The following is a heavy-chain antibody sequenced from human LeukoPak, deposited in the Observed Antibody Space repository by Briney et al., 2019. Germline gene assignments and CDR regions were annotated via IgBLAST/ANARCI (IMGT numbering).Heavy chain of an antibody. Sequence: GASVKVSCKASGYTFTSYYMHWVRQAPGQGLEWMGIINPSGGSTSYAQKFQGRVTMTRDMSTSTVYMELSSLRSEDTAVYYCARDYSGYELDYWGQGTLVTVSS. J-gene: IGHJ4*02. CDR1: GYTFTSYY. CDR3: ARDYSGYELDY. V-gene: IGHV1-46*01. D-gene: IGHD5-12*01. CDR2: INPSGGST.